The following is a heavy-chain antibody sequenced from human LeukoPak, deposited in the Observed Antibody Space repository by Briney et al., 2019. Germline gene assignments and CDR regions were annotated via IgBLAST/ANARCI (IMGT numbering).Heavy chain of an antibody. CDR3: AKTLPSYGGSDY. V-gene: IGHV3-30*02. CDR1: GFTFSSYG. J-gene: IGHJ4*02. CDR2: IRYDGSNK. D-gene: IGHD4-23*01. Sequence: PGGSLRLSCAASGFTFSSYGMHWVRQAPGKGLEWVAFIRYDGSNKYYADSVKGRFTISRDNSKHTLYLQMNSLRAEDTAVYYCAKTLPSYGGSDYWGQGTLVTVSS.